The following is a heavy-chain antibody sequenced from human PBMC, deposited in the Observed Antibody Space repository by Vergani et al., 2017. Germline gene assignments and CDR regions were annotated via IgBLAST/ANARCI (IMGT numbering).Heavy chain of an antibody. CDR3: ARGALDSIAARPDYYYGMDV. CDR1: GGSISSYY. J-gene: IGHJ6*02. Sequence: QVQLQESGPGLVKPSQTLSLTCTVSGGSISSYYWSWIRQPPGTGLEWIGYIYYSGSTNYNPSLKSRVTISVDTSKNPFSLKLSSVTAADTAVYYCARGALDSIAARPDYYYGMDVWGQGTTVTVSS. CDR2: IYYSGST. V-gene: IGHV4-59*01. D-gene: IGHD6-6*01.